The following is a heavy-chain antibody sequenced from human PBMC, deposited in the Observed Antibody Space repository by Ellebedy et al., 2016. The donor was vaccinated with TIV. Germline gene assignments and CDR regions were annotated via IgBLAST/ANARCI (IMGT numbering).Heavy chain of an antibody. J-gene: IGHJ6*03. CDR2: ISAYNGNT. D-gene: IGHD3-10*01. Sequence: ASVKVSCXASGYTFTSYGISWVRQAPGQGLEWMGWISAYNGNTNYAQKLQGRVTMTTDTSTSTAYMELSSLRSEDTAVYYCARNFMDGSGSYYNVGYMDVWGKGTTVTVSS. V-gene: IGHV1-18*01. CDR1: GYTFTSYG. CDR3: ARNFMDGSGSYYNVGYMDV.